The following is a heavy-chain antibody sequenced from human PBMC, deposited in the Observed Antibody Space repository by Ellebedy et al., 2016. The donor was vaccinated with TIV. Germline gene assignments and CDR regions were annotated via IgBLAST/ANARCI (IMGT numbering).Heavy chain of an antibody. CDR1: GGSISSGDYY. Sequence: SETLSLXXTVSGGSISSGDYYWSWIRQPPGKGLEWIGYIYYSGSTNYNPSLKSRVTISVDTSKNQFSLKLSSVTAADTAVYYCARGAYYYDSSGSFDYWGQGTLVTVSS. V-gene: IGHV4-30-4*01. J-gene: IGHJ4*02. CDR3: ARGAYYYDSSGSFDY. CDR2: IYYSGST. D-gene: IGHD3-22*01.